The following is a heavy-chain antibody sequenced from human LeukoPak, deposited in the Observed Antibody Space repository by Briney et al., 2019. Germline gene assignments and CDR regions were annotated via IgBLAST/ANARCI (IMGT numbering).Heavy chain of an antibody. V-gene: IGHV4-39*01. CDR3: ASHLHSSGWYSAFDI. D-gene: IGHD6-19*01. CDR1: GGSLSSGSYY. CDR2: IYYSGST. Sequence: SETLSLTCTVSGGSLSSGSYYWGWIRQPPGKGLEWIGSIYYSGSTYYSPSLMSRVTISVDTSKNQFSLKLSSVTAADTAVYYCASHLHSSGWYSAFDIWGQGTMVTVSS. J-gene: IGHJ3*02.